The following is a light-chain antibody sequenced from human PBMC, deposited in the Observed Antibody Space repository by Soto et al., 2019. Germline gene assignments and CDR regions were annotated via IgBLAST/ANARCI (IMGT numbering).Light chain of an antibody. J-gene: IGLJ1*01. V-gene: IGLV2-14*03. CDR1: SSDVGGYNY. CDR3: CSYTTGSTYV. Sequence: QSVLTQPASVSGSPGQSIAISCTGTSSDVGGYNYVSWYQQHPGKAPKLMIYDVSNRPSGVSNRFSGSKSGNTASLTISGLQAEDEADYYCCSYTTGSTYVFGTGTQLTVL. CDR2: DVS.